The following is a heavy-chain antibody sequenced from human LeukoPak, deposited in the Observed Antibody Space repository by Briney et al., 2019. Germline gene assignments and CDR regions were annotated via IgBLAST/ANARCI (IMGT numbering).Heavy chain of an antibody. D-gene: IGHD3-16*01. Sequence: SETLSLTCSVSGYSIRNGYHWGWIRQPPGKGLEWIGSIYQSGSTYDNPSLKSRVTMSVDTSKNQFSLKLSSVTAADTAVYYCARDNDSRDPPHFDYWGQGTLVTVSS. J-gene: IGHJ4*02. CDR3: ARDNDSRDPPHFDY. CDR1: GYSIRNGYH. V-gene: IGHV4-38-2*02. CDR2: IYQSGST.